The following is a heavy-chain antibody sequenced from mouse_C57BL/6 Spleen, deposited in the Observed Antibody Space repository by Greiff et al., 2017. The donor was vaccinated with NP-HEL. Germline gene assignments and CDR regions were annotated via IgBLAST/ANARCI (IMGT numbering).Heavy chain of an antibody. CDR1: GYTFTEYT. CDR3: ARHEGPEHRDEYDGGGLGY. V-gene: IGHV1-62-2*01. J-gene: IGHJ2*01. CDR2: FYPGSGSI. Sequence: QVQLQQSGAELVKPGASVKLSCKASGYTFTEYTIHWVKQRSGQGLEWIGWFYPGSGSIKYNEKFKDKATLTADKSSSTVYMELRRLTSEDSAVYFCARHEGPEHRDEYDGGGLGYWGQGTTLTVSA. D-gene: IGHD2-4*01.